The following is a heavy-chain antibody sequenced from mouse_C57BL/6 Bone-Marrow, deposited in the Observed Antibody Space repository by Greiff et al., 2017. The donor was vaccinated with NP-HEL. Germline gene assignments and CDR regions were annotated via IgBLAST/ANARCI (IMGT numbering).Heavy chain of an antibody. V-gene: IGHV1-39*01. CDR3: ARSGDRDYDAYFDY. CDR2: INPNYGTT. CDR1: GYSFTDYN. D-gene: IGHD2-4*01. J-gene: IGHJ2*01. Sequence: EVQLQQSGPELVKPGASVKISCKASGYSFTDYNMNWVKQSNGKSLEWIGVINPNYGTTSYNQKFKGKATLTVDQSSSTAYMQLNSLTSEDSAVYYGARSGDRDYDAYFDYWGQGTTLTVSS.